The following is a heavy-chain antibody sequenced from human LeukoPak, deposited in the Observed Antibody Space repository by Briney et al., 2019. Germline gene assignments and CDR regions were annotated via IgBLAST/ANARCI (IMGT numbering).Heavy chain of an antibody. CDR3: AGGPAWAGTAFDV. CDR1: GGSVSRYY. CDR2: IYASGRT. D-gene: IGHD6-19*01. J-gene: IGHJ4*02. V-gene: IGHV4-4*09. Sequence: PSETLSLTCTVSGGSVSRYYWSWIRQSPGKGLEWIGCIYASGRTDYNPSLKSRVTILVDTSKSQVLLILRSVTAADTAVYHCAGGPAWAGTAFDVWSQRSLVTVSS.